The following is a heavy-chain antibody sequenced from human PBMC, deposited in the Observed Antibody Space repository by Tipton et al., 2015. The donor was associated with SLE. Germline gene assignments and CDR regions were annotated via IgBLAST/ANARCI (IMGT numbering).Heavy chain of an antibody. V-gene: IGHV4-61*09. CDR3: ARAALYYYYGMDV. CDR2: IYTSGST. Sequence: TLSLTCTVSGGSISSGSYYWSWVRQPPGKGLEWIGYIYTSGSTNYSPSLKSRVTISVDTSKNQFSLKPSSVTAADTAVYYCARAALYYYYGMDVWGQGTTVTVSS. CDR1: GGSISSGSYY. J-gene: IGHJ6*02.